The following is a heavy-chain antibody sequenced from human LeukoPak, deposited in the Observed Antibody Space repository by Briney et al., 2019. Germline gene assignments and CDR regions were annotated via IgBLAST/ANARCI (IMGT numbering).Heavy chain of an antibody. CDR2: INRDGRST. Sequence: GGSLRLSCAASGFTFSSDWMHWVRQAPGKGLVWVSRINRDGRSTTYADSVKGRFTISRDSSKNTVSLQMNSLRPEDTALYHCVKDDNHYGSIENDHWGQGNLVTVSS. CDR3: VKDDNHYGSIENDH. D-gene: IGHD3-10*01. J-gene: IGHJ5*02. V-gene: IGHV3-74*01. CDR1: GFTFSSDW.